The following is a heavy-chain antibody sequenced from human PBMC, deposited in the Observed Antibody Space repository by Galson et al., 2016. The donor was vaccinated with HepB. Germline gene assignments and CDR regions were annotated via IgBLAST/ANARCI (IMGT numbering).Heavy chain of an antibody. D-gene: IGHD5-12*01. V-gene: IGHV4-31*03. J-gene: IGHJ6*02. CDR2: ISYSGVT. CDR3: AREKVAHYIYYGVGV. CDR1: GASISSDSYY. Sequence: TLSLTCTVSGASISSDSYYWTWIRQHPGKGLEWIGYISYSGVTSYNPSLKSRVTISADTSKSQFYLKLCSVTAADTAVYYCAREKVAHYIYYGVGVWGQGTTVTVSS.